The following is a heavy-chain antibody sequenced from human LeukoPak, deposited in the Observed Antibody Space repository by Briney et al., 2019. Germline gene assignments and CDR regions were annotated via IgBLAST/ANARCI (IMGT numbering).Heavy chain of an antibody. J-gene: IGHJ4*02. D-gene: IGHD6-19*01. V-gene: IGHV3-7*01. CDR3: ARDQGGRQWLVRWSYFDY. CDR2: IKGDGNEK. Sequence: PGRSLSLSCAASGFIYSHYGMHWVRQAPGKGLEWVANIKGDGNEKGYVDSVKGRFSISRDNVKNSVYLEMNSLRAEDTAVYYCARDQGGRQWLVRWSYFDYWGQGTLVTVSS. CDR1: GFIYSHYG.